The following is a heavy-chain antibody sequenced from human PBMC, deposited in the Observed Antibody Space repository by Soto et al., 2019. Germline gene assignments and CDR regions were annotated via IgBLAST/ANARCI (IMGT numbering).Heavy chain of an antibody. CDR1: GYPFTSYG. CDR2: ISAYNGNT. J-gene: IGHJ4*02. CDR3: ARDHYYDSSGYFDY. Sequence: ASVKVSCKASGYPFTSYGISWVRQAPGQGLEWMGWISAYNGNTNYAQKLQGRVTMTTDTSTSTAYMELRSLRSDDTAVYYCARDHYYDSSGYFDYWGQGTLVTVSS. D-gene: IGHD3-22*01. V-gene: IGHV1-18*04.